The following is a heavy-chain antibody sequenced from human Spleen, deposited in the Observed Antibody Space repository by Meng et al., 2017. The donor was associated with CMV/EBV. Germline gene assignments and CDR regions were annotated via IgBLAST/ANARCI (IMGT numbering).Heavy chain of an antibody. CDR3: AKDLSLRGYSGSWGY. CDR1: GFTFSSYG. CDR2: IRYDGSYK. D-gene: IGHD6-13*01. J-gene: IGHJ4*02. V-gene: IGHV3-30*02. Sequence: GESLKISCAASGFTFSSYGMHWVRQAPGKGLEWVAFIRYDGSYKYYADSVKGRFTISRDNSKNTLYLQMNSLRAEDTAVYYCAKDLSLRGYSGSWGYWGQGTLVTVSS.